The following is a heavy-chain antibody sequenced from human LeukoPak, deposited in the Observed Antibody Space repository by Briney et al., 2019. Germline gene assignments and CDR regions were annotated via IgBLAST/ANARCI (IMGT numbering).Heavy chain of an antibody. CDR2: IYSGGST. Sequence: GSLRLSCTVSGFTVSSNYMSWVRQAPGKGLEWVSVIYSGGSTYYADSVKGRFTISRDNSKNTLYLQMNSLRAEDTAVYYCASPAHYDVLTGYYSNYDYWGQGTLVTVSS. CDR3: ASPAHYDVLTGYYSNYDY. V-gene: IGHV3-66*01. D-gene: IGHD3-9*01. CDR1: GFTVSSNY. J-gene: IGHJ4*02.